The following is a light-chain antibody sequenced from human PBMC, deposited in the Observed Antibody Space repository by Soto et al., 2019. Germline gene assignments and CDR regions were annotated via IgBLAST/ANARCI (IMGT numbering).Light chain of an antibody. CDR3: LQDYDYPRT. J-gene: IGKJ1*01. CDR1: QGIRDD. Sequence: AIQMTQSPSSLSASVGDRVTITCRASQGIRDDVGWYQQRPGEAPRLLIYGTSNLQSEVPSRFSGSGSGTDFTLTISSLQPEDFATYYCLQDYDYPRTFGQGTKVDIK. V-gene: IGKV1-6*01. CDR2: GTS.